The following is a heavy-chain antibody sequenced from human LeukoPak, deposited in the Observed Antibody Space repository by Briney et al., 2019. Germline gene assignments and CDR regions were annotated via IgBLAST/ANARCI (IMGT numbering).Heavy chain of an antibody. J-gene: IGHJ4*02. CDR1: GFTFSSYA. CDR3: AKDSCSSSSCYYDY. CDR2: ISGSGGST. V-gene: IGHV3-23*01. Sequence: GGSLRLSCAASGFTFSSYAMRWVRQAPGKGLEWVSAISGSGGSTYYADSVKGRFTISRDNSKNTLYVQMNSLRAEDTAVYYCAKDSCSSSSCYYDYWDQGTLVTVSS. D-gene: IGHD2-2*01.